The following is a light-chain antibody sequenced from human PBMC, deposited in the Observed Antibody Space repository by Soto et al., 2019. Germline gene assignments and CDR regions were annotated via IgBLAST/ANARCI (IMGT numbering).Light chain of an antibody. CDR2: DVT. CDR3: SSYTRSSTYG. J-gene: IGLJ1*01. Sequence: QSVLTQPASVSGSPGQSIAISCTGTSSDVGGDYNFVSWYQQHPGKVPKLIIYDVTNRPSGVSNRFSGSKSGNTASLTITGLQAEDEADYYCSSYTRSSTYGLGTGTKVTVL. CDR1: SSDVGGDYNF. V-gene: IGLV2-14*01.